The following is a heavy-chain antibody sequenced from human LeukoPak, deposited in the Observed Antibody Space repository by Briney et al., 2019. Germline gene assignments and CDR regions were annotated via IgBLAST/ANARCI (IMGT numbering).Heavy chain of an antibody. CDR3: ARDASALYYYGSGSYPYFDY. J-gene: IGHJ4*02. D-gene: IGHD3-10*01. CDR1: GGSISSYY. Sequence: PSETLSLTCTVSGGSISSYYWSWIRQPAGKGLEWIGRIYTSGSTNYNPSLKSRVTMSVDPSKNQFSLKLSSVTAADTAVYYCARDASALYYYGSGSYPYFDYWGQGTLVTVSS. CDR2: IYTSGST. V-gene: IGHV4-4*07.